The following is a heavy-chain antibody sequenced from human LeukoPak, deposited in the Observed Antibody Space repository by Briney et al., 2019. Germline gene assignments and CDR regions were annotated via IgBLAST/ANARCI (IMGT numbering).Heavy chain of an antibody. V-gene: IGHV3-23*01. Sequence: GGSLRLSCAAPGFTFDSNAMSWVRQAPGKGLEWVSIISGSGGSTYYVDSVKGRFTISRDNSKNTLYLQMNSLRAEDTAVYYCAKHQNKGFDYWGQGTLVTVSS. CDR3: AKHQNKGFDY. CDR1: GFTFDSNA. CDR2: ISGSGGST. J-gene: IGHJ4*02.